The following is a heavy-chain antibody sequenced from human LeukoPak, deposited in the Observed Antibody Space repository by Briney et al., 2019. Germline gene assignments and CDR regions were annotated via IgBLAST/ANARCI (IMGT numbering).Heavy chain of an antibody. V-gene: IGHV3-11*01. CDR3: ARGHYEMDV. J-gene: IGHJ6*02. CDR1: RFTFSDCY. Sequence: GGSLTHSSADSRFTFSDCYMTWIRQAQEKGLEWISHITIGVGATYYADSVKGRFTISRDNAKKSLYLQMNSLRVEDTAIYYCARGHYEMDVWCQGTTVNVSS. CDR2: ITIGVGAT.